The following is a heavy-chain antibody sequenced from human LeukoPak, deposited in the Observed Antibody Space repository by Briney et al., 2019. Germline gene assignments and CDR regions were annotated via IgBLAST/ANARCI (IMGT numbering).Heavy chain of an antibody. Sequence: ASVKVSCKASGYTFTSYYMHWVRQAPGQGLEWMGIINPSGGSTSYAQKFQGRVTITRDMSTSTAYMELSSLRSEDTAVYYCAADPYDYGDYVLGYWGQGTLVTVSS. V-gene: IGHV1-46*01. J-gene: IGHJ4*02. CDR2: INPSGGST. CDR3: AADPYDYGDYVLGY. D-gene: IGHD4-17*01. CDR1: GYTFTSYY.